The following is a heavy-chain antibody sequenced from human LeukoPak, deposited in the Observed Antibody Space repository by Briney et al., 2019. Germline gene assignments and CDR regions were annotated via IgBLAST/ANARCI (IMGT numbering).Heavy chain of an antibody. V-gene: IGHV1-69*13. J-gene: IGHJ6*02. CDR3: AYYYDSSGYYYPVPYGMDV. D-gene: IGHD3-22*01. CDR1: GGTFSSYA. CDR2: IVPIFGTA. Sequence: ASVKVSCKASGGTFSSYAISWVRQAPGQGLEWMGGIVPIFGTANYAQKFQGRVTITADESTSTAYMELSSLRSEDTAVYYCAYYYDSSGYYYPVPYGMDVWGQGTTVTVSS.